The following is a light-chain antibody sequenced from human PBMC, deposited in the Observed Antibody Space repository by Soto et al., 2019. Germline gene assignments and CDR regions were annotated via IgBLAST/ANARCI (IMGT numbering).Light chain of an antibody. CDR1: QTISSW. J-gene: IGKJ1*01. CDR3: QQSNTLWT. CDR2: DVS. Sequence: DIQMTQSPSTPSASVGRRLTITCRASQTISSWLAWYQQKPGKAPKILIYDVSTLGSGVPSRFSGSGSGTDFTLTISSMKPDDFATYYCQQSNTLWTFGQGTKVDIK. V-gene: IGKV1-5*01.